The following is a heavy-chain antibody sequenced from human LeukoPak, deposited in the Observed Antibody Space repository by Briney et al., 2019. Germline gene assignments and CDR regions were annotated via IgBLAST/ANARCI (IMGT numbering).Heavy chain of an antibody. CDR3: VRVIAAAGMGN. CDR2: IIPIFGTA. J-gene: IGHJ4*02. CDR1: GGTFSSYA. D-gene: IGHD6-13*01. V-gene: IGHV1-69*13. Sequence: ASVKVSCKASGGTFSSYAISWVRQAPGQGLEWMGGIIPIFGTANYAQKFQGRVTITADESTSTAYMELSSLRSEDTAVYYCVRVIAAAGMGNWGQGTLVTVSS.